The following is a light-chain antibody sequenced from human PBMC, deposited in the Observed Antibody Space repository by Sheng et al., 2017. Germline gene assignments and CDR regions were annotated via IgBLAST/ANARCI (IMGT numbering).Light chain of an antibody. V-gene: IGKV3D-15*02. J-gene: IGKJ4*01. CDR1: QSINSN. Sequence: ETVMTQSPAALSVSPGEGATLSCRASQSINSNLAWYQHKPGQAPRLLIYGASTRATSIPARFSGSGSGTDFTLTISSLQPEDFAVYYCQQDYNLPTFGGGTKVEIK. CDR3: QQDYNLPT. CDR2: GAS.